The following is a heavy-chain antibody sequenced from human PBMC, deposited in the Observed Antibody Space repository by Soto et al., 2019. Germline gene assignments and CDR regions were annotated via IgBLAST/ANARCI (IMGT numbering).Heavy chain of an antibody. Sequence: PGGSLRLAWAAYRLSLSSYAMSCARQAQGKGMEWVAAISGSGGSTYYADSVKGRFTISRDNSKNTLYLQMNSPRAEDTAVYYCAKPSTSGYSSSWYAYYYYYGMDVWGQGTTVTVSS. V-gene: IGHV3-23*01. J-gene: IGHJ6*02. CDR1: RLSLSSYA. CDR3: AKPSTSGYSSSWYAYYYYYGMDV. CDR2: ISGSGGST. D-gene: IGHD6-13*01.